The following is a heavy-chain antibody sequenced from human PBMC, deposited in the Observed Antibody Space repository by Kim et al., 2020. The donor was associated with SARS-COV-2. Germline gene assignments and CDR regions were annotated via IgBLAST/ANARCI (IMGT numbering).Heavy chain of an antibody. CDR3: AKDLGCSSTSCYGEIGFDP. J-gene: IGHJ5*02. CDR1: GFTFSSYG. D-gene: IGHD2-2*01. V-gene: IGHV3-30*18. CDR2: ISYDGSNK. Sequence: GGSLRLSCAASGFTFSSYGMHWVRQAPGKGLEWVAVISYDGSNKYYADSVKGRFTISRDNSKNTLYLQMNSLRAEDTAVYYCAKDLGCSSTSCYGEIGFDPWGQGTLVTVSS.